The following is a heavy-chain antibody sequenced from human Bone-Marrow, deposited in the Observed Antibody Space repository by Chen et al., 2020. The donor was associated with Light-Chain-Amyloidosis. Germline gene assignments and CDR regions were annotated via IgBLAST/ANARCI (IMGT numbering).Heavy chain of an antibody. CDR3: ARVEYTAYEHFDS. D-gene: IGHD5-12*01. J-gene: IGHJ5*01. Sequence: QVQLVQSGAEAKKAGASVKVSCKASGYTFTSYTIHWVRQAPGQRLEWIGWINAVNGNTKYSQPFHDRVTFTRDTSASTAYMELSSLRSDDTAVYYCARVEYTAYEHFDSWGQGTLVTVSS. V-gene: IGHV1-3*01. CDR2: INAVNGNT. CDR1: GYTFTSYT.